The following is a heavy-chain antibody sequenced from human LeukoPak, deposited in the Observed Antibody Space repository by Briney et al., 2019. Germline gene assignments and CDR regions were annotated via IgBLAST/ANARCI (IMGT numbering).Heavy chain of an antibody. CDR2: MSSDGGTT. CDR1: GFTFTNYA. V-gene: IGHV3-64*01. Sequence: GRSLRLSCAASGFTFTNYAMHWVRQAPGKGLEYVSAMSSDGGTTYYANSVKGRFTMSRDTPKNTLYLQMGSLRAEDGAVYYCARGGSLSAYDSWGQGTLVTVSS. CDR3: ARGGSLSAYDS. D-gene: IGHD2/OR15-2a*01. J-gene: IGHJ4*02.